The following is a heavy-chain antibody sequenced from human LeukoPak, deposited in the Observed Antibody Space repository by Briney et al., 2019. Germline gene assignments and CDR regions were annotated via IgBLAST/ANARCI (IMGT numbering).Heavy chain of an antibody. CDR2: IYYSGSA. J-gene: IGHJ4*02. Sequence: PSETLSLTCTVSGGSISSYYWTWIRQPPGKGLEWIGYIYYSGSAHYKPSLKSRVTTSVDTSKNQFSLKLSSVTAADTAVYYCARHGGAYGDYWYYFDYWGQGTLVTVSS. CDR1: GGSISSYY. D-gene: IGHD4-17*01. CDR3: ARHGGAYGDYWYYFDY. V-gene: IGHV4-59*08.